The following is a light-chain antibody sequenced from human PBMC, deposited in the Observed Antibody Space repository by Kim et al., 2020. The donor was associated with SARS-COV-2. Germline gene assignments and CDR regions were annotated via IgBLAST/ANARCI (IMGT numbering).Light chain of an antibody. CDR3: LQHNSYPIT. CDR1: QDISNH. V-gene: IGKV1-17*03. CDR2: AAS. Sequence: ASVGDRVTITCRASQDISNHLAWFQQKPGKGPKRLIYAASTSQSGVPSRFSGSGTGTEFTLTISSLQPEDFATYYCLQHNSYPITFGQGTRLEIK. J-gene: IGKJ5*01.